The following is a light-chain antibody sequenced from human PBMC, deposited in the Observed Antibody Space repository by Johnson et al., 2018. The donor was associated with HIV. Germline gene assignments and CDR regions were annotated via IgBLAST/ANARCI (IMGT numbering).Light chain of an antibody. CDR1: SSNIGSNP. CDR2: SNN. J-gene: IGLJ1*01. Sequence: QSVLTQPPSVSAAPGQKVTISCSGSSSNIGSNPVNWYHQIPGTAPKLLIYSNNQRPSWVPDRFSGSKSGTSASLAISGLQSEDEADYYCGTWDSSLSALYVFGTGTKVTVL. V-gene: IGLV1-44*01. CDR3: GTWDSSLSALYV.